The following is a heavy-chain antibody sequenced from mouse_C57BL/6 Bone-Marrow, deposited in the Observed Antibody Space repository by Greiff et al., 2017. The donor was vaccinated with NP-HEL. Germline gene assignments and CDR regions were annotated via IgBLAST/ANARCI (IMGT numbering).Heavy chain of an antibody. J-gene: IGHJ3*01. D-gene: IGHD2-4*01. CDR1: GFTFSDYY. CDR2: INYDGSST. V-gene: IGHV5-16*01. Sequence: EVMLVESEGGLVQPGSSMKLSCTASGFTFSDYYMAWVRQVPEKGLEWVANINYDGSSTYYLDSLKSRFIISRDNAKNILYLQMSSLKSEDTATYYCARVDYDYDRGFAYWGQGTLVTVSA. CDR3: ARVDYDYDRGFAY.